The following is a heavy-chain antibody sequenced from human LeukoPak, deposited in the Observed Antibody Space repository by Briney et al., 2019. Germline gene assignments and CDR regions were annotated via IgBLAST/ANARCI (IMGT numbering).Heavy chain of an antibody. CDR3: ARFFTGIAAAGYDY. D-gene: IGHD6-13*01. J-gene: IGHJ4*02. CDR1: GFTVSTNC. CDR2: ISSSSSYI. Sequence: GGSLRLSCAASGFTVSTNCMTWVRQAPGKGLEWVSSISSSSSYIYYADSVKGRFTISRDNAKNSLYLQMNSLRAEDTAVYYCARFFTGIAAAGYDYWGQGTLVTVSS. V-gene: IGHV3-21*01.